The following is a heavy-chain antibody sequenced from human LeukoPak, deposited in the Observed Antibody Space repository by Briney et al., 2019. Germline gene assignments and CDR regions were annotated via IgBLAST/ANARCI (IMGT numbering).Heavy chain of an antibody. CDR1: GGTFSSYA. D-gene: IGHD6-6*01. CDR3: ARTKNIAARRGIDP. Sequence: ASVKVSCKASGGTFSSYAISWVRQATGQGLEWMGWMNPNSGNTGYAQKFQGRVTITRNTSISTAYMELSSLRSEDTAVYYCARTKNIAARRGIDPWGQGTLVTVSS. CDR2: MNPNSGNT. J-gene: IGHJ5*02. V-gene: IGHV1-8*03.